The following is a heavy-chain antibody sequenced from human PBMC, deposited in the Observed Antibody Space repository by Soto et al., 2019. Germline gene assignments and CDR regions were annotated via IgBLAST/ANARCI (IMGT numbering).Heavy chain of an antibody. V-gene: IGHV4-59*08. D-gene: IGHD4-17*01. CDR2: IYYIGGT. CDR3: ARSMXTVVTLDY. Sequence: SETLSLTCTVSGDSISSYYWSWIRQPPGKGLEWIGYIYYIGGTNYNPSLKSRVTISVDTSKNQFSLKLSSVTAADTAVYYCARSMXTVVTLDYWGQGTLVTVSS. CDR1: GDSISSYY. J-gene: IGHJ4*02.